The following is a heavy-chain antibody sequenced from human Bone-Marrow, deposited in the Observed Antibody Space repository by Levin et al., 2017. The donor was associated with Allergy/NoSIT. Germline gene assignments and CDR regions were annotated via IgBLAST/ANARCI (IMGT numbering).Heavy chain of an antibody. CDR1: GFTFSNYA. CDR3: AKGDRNGVRGVTVDD. J-gene: IGHJ4*02. V-gene: IGHV3-23*01. Sequence: GGSLRLSCAASGFTFSNYAMSWVRQAPGKGLEWVSAITTSGGSTYYADSVKGRFTISRDNSKNTLYLQMNSLRADDTAVYYCAKGDRNGVRGVTVDDWGQGTLVTVSS. CDR2: ITTSGGST. D-gene: IGHD3-10*01.